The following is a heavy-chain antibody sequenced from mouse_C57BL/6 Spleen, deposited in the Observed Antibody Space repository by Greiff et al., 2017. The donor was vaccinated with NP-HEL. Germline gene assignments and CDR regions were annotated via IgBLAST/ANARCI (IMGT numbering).Heavy chain of an antibody. D-gene: IGHD2-14*01. CDR1: GYSFSSSW. J-gene: IGHJ1*03. V-gene: IGHV1-82*01. Sequence: QVQLKESGPELVKPGASVKISCKASGYSFSSSWMNWVKQRPGKGLEWIGRIYPGDGDTNYNGKFKGKATLTADKSSSTAYMQLSSLTSEDSAVYFCARGVPGYFDVWGTGTTVTVSS. CDR2: IYPGDGDT. CDR3: ARGVPGYFDV.